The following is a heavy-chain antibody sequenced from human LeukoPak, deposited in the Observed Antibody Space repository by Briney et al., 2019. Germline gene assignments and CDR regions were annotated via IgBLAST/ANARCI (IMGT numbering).Heavy chain of an antibody. Sequence: GGSLRLSCAASGFVFSTYWMTWVRQAPGKGLEWVANINLDGTEEHYVDSSLKGRFAISRDNAKTSLYLQMTSLRVEDTAVYYCASGRHDFLHWGQGTLVTVSS. CDR2: INLDGTEE. V-gene: IGHV3-7*01. D-gene: IGHD3/OR15-3a*01. J-gene: IGHJ4*02. CDR3: ASGRHDFLH. CDR1: GFVFSTYW.